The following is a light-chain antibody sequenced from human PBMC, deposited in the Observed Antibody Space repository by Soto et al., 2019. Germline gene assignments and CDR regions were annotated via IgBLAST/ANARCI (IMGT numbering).Light chain of an antibody. CDR2: EDT. CDR1: SSDLGSYNL. Sequence: QPASVSGSPGQSITISCTGTSSDLGSYNLVSWYQHHPGKAPKLMIYEDTKWPSGISHRFSGSKSGNTASLTISGLQAEDEADYYCCSYAGTTTYVIFGGGTKLTVL. CDR3: CSYAGTTTYVI. J-gene: IGLJ2*01. V-gene: IGLV2-23*01.